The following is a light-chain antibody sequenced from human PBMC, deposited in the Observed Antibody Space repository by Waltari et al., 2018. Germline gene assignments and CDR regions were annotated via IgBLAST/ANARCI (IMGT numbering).Light chain of an antibody. CDR2: DTS. Sequence: EIALTQSPATLSLSPGERASLSCRSSQSVSYYLAWYQQRPGQAPRLLIYDTSHRATGIPDRFSGSWSETDFTLTISSLEPEDFAVYYCQQHRNWPLTFGGGTKVEIK. V-gene: IGKV3-11*01. J-gene: IGKJ4*01. CDR3: QQHRNWPLT. CDR1: QSVSYY.